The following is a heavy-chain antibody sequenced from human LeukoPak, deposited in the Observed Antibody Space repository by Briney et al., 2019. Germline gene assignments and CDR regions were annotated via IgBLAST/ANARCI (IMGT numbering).Heavy chain of an antibody. CDR2: IIPIFGTA. V-gene: IGHV1-69*06. D-gene: IGHD4-11*01. CDR1: GGTFSSYA. Sequence: SVKVSCKASGGTFSSYAISWVRQAPGQGLEWMGGIIPIFGTANYAQKFQGRVTITADKSTSTAYMELGSLRSEDTAVYYCASSTVTIFDYWGQGTLVTVSS. J-gene: IGHJ4*02. CDR3: ASSTVTIFDY.